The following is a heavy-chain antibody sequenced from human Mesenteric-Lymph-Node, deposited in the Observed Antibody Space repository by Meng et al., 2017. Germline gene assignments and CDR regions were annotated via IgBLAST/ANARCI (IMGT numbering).Heavy chain of an antibody. CDR1: GYTFTNFY. Sequence: ASVKVSCKASGYTFTNFYIHWVRQAPGQGLEWMGRINPSSGGTNYAQNFQGRVTMTRDTSITTAYMELSSLRSEDTAVYYCARPAASGSYDAFDIWGQGTMVTVSS. D-gene: IGHD3-10*01. CDR2: INPSSGGT. CDR3: ARPAASGSYDAFDI. V-gene: IGHV1-2*06. J-gene: IGHJ3*02.